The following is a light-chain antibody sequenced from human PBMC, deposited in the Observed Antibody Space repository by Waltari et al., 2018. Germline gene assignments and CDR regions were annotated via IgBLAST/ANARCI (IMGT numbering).Light chain of an antibody. CDR1: QSVTPS. Sequence: EVLLTQSPATLSLSPGDRATLSCKASQSVTPSLAWSQQKPGLAPRILIYGASSRATGIPDRFSGSGSGTDFTLTISRLEPEDFAVYYCQQYGSSLTFGGGTKVEI. CDR3: QQYGSSLT. V-gene: IGKV3-20*01. J-gene: IGKJ4*01. CDR2: GAS.